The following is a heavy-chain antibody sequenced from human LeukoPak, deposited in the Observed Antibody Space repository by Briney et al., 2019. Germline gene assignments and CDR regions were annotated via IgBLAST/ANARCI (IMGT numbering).Heavy chain of an antibody. V-gene: IGHV2-5*02. CDR1: GGSISSSSYY. CDR3: AHSEPPVG. CDR2: IYWDDDK. D-gene: IGHD1-26*01. Sequence: TLSLTCTVSGGSISSSSYYWGWIRQPPGKALEWLALIYWDDDKRYSPSLKSRLTITKDTSKNQVVLTMTNMDPVDTATYYCAHSEPPVGWGQGTLVTVSS. J-gene: IGHJ4*02.